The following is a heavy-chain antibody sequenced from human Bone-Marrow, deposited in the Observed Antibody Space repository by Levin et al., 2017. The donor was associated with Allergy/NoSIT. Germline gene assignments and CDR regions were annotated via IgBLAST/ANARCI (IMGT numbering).Heavy chain of an antibody. Sequence: GGSLRLSCAASGFTFSSYGMHWVRQAPGKGLEWVAVIWYDGSNKYYADSVKGRFTISRDNSKNTLYLQMNSLRAEDTAVYYCARDPSYYYGSGSYEGHFDRWGRGTLVTVSS. J-gene: IGHJ2*01. D-gene: IGHD3-10*01. CDR3: ARDPSYYYGSGSYEGHFDR. CDR1: GFTFSSYG. CDR2: IWYDGSNK. V-gene: IGHV3-33*01.